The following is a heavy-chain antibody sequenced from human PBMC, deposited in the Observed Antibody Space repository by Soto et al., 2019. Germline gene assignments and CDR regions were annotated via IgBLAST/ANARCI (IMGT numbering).Heavy chain of an antibody. V-gene: IGHV3-15*01. CDR1: GFTISNAW. D-gene: IGHD4-17*01. J-gene: IGHJ6*02. CDR3: TAELREDYYYYYGMDV. CDR2: IKSKTDDGTT. Sequence: GESLRLSCAVSGFTISNAWMSWVRQPPGKGLEWVGRIKSKTDDGTTTYAAAVKGRFTISRDDSKNTLYLQMNSLKTEDTAVYYCTAELREDYYYYYGMDVWGQGTTVTSP.